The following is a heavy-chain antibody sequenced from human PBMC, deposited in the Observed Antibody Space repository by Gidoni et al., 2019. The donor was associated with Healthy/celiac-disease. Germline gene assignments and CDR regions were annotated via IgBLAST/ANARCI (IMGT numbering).Heavy chain of an antibody. D-gene: IGHD2-2*02. Sequence: QVQLVQSGAEVKKPGASVKVSCKASGYTFTGYYMHWVRPAPGQGLEWMGWINPNSGGTNYAQKFQGRVTMTRDTSISTAYMELSRLRSDDTAVYYCARAGWGYCSSTSCYTGGWFDPWGQGTLVTVSS. CDR2: INPNSGGT. CDR3: ARAGWGYCSSTSCYTGGWFDP. J-gene: IGHJ5*02. V-gene: IGHV1-2*02. CDR1: GYTFTGYY.